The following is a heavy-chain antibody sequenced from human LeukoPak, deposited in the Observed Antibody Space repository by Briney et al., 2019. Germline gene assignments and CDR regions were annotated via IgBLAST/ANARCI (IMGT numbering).Heavy chain of an antibody. CDR2: ISGYNGNT. CDR1: GYTFTSYG. CDR3: ARGASRYYDSSDYFDY. J-gene: IGHJ4*01. Sequence: ASVKVSCKASGYTFTSYGISWVRQAPGKGLEWMGWISGYNGNTNYAQKLQGRVTMTTDTSTSTAYMELRSLRSDDTAVYYCARGASRYYDSSDYFDYWGHGTLVTVSS. D-gene: IGHD3-22*01. V-gene: IGHV1-18*01.